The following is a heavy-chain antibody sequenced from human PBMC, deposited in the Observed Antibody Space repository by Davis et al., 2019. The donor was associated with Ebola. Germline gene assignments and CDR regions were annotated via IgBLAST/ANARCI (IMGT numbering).Heavy chain of an antibody. D-gene: IGHD4-17*01. Sequence: MPSETLSLTCTVSGGSINNYFWSWIRQPPGKGLEWIGNIHYLGNTNYNPSLKSRVTMSVDMSKNQFSLKLSSVTAADTAVYYCARGNYGDYIVLYYYNMDVWGQGTTVTVSS. CDR2: IHYLGNT. J-gene: IGHJ6*02. CDR1: GGSINNYF. V-gene: IGHV4-59*01. CDR3: ARGNYGDYIVLYYYNMDV.